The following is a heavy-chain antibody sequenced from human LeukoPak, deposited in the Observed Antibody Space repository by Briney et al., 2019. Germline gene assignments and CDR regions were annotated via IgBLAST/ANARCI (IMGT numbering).Heavy chain of an antibody. Sequence: GGSLRLSCAASGFIFRNYGMNWVRQPPGKGLEWVSGVSPNGETAYYADSVKGRFTISRDNSKNTLYLQMNSLRAEDTAVYYCAKGIRGYGRYYYYYMDVWGKGTTVTVSS. CDR2: VSPNGETA. D-gene: IGHD3-10*01. J-gene: IGHJ6*03. V-gene: IGHV3-23*01. CDR1: GFIFRNYG. CDR3: AKGIRGYGRYYYYYMDV.